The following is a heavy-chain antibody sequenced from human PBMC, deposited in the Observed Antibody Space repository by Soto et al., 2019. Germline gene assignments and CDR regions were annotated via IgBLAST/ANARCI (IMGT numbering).Heavy chain of an antibody. D-gene: IGHD5-12*01. Sequence: SETLSLTCSVLGGSINSFYWSWIRQPPGKGLEWVGSIYYSGSTNYNPSLKSRVTISVDTSKNQFSLKLSSVTAADTAVYYCARVSGYDLSSEFDYWGQGTLVTVSS. CDR1: GGSINSFY. CDR3: ARVSGYDLSSEFDY. V-gene: IGHV4-59*05. CDR2: IYYSGST. J-gene: IGHJ4*02.